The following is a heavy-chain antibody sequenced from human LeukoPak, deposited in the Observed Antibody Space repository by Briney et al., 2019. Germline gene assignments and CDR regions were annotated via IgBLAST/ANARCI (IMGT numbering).Heavy chain of an antibody. V-gene: IGHV5-51*01. Sequence: GESLKISCEASGYNFNFYWIGWVRQVPGKGLEWMGIISPGGSDTRYSPSFEGQVTISADRSINTASLQWSRLKASDTAIYYCTRQRAVPGPWIDYWGQGTVVIVSS. CDR2: ISPGGSDT. D-gene: IGHD6-19*01. CDR3: TRQRAVPGPWIDY. J-gene: IGHJ4*02. CDR1: GYNFNFYW.